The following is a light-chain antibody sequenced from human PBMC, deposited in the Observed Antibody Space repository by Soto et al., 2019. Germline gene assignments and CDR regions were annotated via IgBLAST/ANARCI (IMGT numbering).Light chain of an antibody. V-gene: IGKV3-15*01. J-gene: IGKJ5*01. CDR3: QQYNNWPIT. Sequence: EIVLTQSPGTLSLSPGERATLSCRASQSIKSSSLAWYQQRPGQAPRLLIYDASTRATGIPARFSGSGSGTEFTLTVSSLQSEDFALYYCQQYNNWPITFGQGTRLENK. CDR1: QSIKSSS. CDR2: DAS.